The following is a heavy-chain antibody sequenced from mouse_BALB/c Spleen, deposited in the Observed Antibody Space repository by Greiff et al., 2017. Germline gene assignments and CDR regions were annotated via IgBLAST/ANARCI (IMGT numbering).Heavy chain of an antibody. CDR3: TRGYGSSHWYFDV. Sequence: LQQPGSELVRPGASVKLSCKASGYTFTSYWMHWVKQRPGQGLEWIGNIYPGSGSTNYDEKFKSKATLTVDTSSSTAYMQLSSLTSEDSAVYYCTRGYGSSHWYFDVWGAGTTVTVSS. CDR2: IYPGSGST. CDR1: GYTFTSYW. D-gene: IGHD1-1*01. J-gene: IGHJ1*01. V-gene: IGHV1S22*01.